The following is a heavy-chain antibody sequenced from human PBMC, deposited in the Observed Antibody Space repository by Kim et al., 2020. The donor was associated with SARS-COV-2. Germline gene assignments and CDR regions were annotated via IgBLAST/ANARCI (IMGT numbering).Heavy chain of an antibody. Sequence: GGSLRLSCAASGFTVSSNYMSWVRQAPGKGLEWVSVIYSGGSTYYADSVKGRFTISRDNSKNTLYLQMNSLRAEDTAVYYCARERFPPGNAVDIWGQGTMVTVSS. CDR2: IYSGGST. V-gene: IGHV3-53*01. J-gene: IGHJ3*02. CDR1: GFTVSSNY. CDR3: ARERFPPGNAVDI.